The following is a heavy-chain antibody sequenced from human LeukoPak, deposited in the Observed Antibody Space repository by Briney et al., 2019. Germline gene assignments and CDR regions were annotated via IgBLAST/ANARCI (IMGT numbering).Heavy chain of an antibody. CDR1: GGSISSSSYY. Sequence: SETLSLTCTVSGGSISSSSYYWGWIRQSPGQGLEWIGSIYSSGSTYYNPSLKSRVTISVDTSKNQFSLKLSSVTAADTAVYYCANWAYGDYVGPDYWGQGTLVTVS. V-gene: IGHV4-39*01. CDR3: ANWAYGDYVGPDY. J-gene: IGHJ4*02. D-gene: IGHD4-17*01. CDR2: IYSSGST.